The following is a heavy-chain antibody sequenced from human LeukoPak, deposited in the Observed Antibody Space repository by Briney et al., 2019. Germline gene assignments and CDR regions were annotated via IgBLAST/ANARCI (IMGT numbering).Heavy chain of an antibody. D-gene: IGHD3-9*01. V-gene: IGHV1-69*06. Sequence: ASVRVSCKASGGTFSSYAISWVRQAPGQGLEWMGGIIPIFGTANYAQKFQGRVTITADKSTSTAYMELSSLRSEDTAVYYCARGDDILTGYSDYWGQGTLVTVPS. J-gene: IGHJ4*02. CDR1: GGTFSSYA. CDR2: IIPIFGTA. CDR3: ARGDDILTGYSDY.